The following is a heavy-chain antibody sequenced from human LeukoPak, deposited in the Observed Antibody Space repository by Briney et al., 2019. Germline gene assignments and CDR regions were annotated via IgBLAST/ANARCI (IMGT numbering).Heavy chain of an antibody. CDR3: ASRKLGNDY. CDR2: IYYTGT. D-gene: IGHD7-27*01. CDR1: GDSMSRNVFV. J-gene: IGHJ4*02. V-gene: IGHV4-61*05. Sequence: SETLSLTCTVSGDSMSRNVFVWGWIRQSPGKGLEWIGYIYYTGTSYNPSLKSRVTISADTSKNQFSLKLISVTAADTAVYYCASRKLGNDYWGQGTLVTVSS.